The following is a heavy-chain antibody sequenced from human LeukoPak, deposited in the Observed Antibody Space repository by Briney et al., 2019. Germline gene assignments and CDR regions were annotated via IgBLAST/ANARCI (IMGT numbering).Heavy chain of an antibody. CDR2: ISSSSSTI. Sequence: GGSLRLSRAASGFTFSSYSMNWVRQAPGKGLEWVSYISSSSSTIYYADSVKGRFTISRDNAKNSLYLQMNSLRAEDTAVYYCARALXDYYYYYMDVWGKGTTVTVSS. CDR1: GFTFSSYS. J-gene: IGHJ6*03. V-gene: IGHV3-48*01. CDR3: ARALXDYYYYYMDV.